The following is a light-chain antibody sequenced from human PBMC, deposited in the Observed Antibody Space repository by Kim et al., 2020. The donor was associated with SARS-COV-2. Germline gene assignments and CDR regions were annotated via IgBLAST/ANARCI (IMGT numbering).Light chain of an antibody. Sequence: VSPGERVALSCRASQSVRSNLAWYQQKAGQVPRLLIYGASTRATDIPARFSGSGSGTESALTISSLQSEDFAVYYCQQYNDWPLTFGGGTKVDIK. V-gene: IGKV3-15*01. CDR3: QQYNDWPLT. CDR1: QSVRSN. CDR2: GAS. J-gene: IGKJ4*01.